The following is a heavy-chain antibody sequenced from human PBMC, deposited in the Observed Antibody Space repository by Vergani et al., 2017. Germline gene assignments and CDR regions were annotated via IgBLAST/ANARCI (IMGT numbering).Heavy chain of an antibody. D-gene: IGHD3-10*01. J-gene: IGHJ3*02. CDR2: ISRSSSTI. CDR3: ARDIVDSMVRGSFLAASYAFDI. CDR1: GFTFSSYS. V-gene: IGHV3-48*01. Sequence: EVQLVESGGGFLQPGGSLRLSCAASGFTFSSYSMNWVRQAPGKGLEWVSYISRSSSTIYYADSVKGRFTISRDNAKNSLYLQMNSLRAEDTAVYYCARDIVDSMVRGSFLAASYAFDIWGQGTMVTVSS.